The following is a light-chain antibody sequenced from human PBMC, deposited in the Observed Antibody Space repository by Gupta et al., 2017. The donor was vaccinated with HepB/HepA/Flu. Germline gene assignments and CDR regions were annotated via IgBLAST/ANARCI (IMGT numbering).Light chain of an antibody. CDR3: AAWDDSMSIWV. CDR2: RNN. V-gene: IGLV1-47*01. CDR1: SSNIGVNY. J-gene: IGLJ3*02. Sequence: SVLTQPPSASGPPGQRVTISCSGSSSNIGVNYVYWYQPLPGPAPKLLIYRNNQRPSGVPDRFSGSKSGTSASLAISRLRAEDEADYYCAAWDDSMSIWVFGGGTKLTVL.